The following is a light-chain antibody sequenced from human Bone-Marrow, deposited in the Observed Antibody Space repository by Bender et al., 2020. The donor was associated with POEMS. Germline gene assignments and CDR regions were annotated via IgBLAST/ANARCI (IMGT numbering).Light chain of an antibody. V-gene: IGLV1-44*01. Sequence: QSVLTQPPSASGTPGQRVTISCTGSSSNIGSSYNVHWYQQFPGTAPKLLIYSSHRRPSEVPDRFSGSRSGTSASLAISGLQSEDEADYYCAVWDDSLNGWVFGGGTKLTVL. CDR3: AVWDDSLNGWV. CDR1: SSNIGSSYN. J-gene: IGLJ3*02. CDR2: SSH.